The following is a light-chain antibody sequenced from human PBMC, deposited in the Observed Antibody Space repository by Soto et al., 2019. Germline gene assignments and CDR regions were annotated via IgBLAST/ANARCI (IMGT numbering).Light chain of an antibody. V-gene: IGLV1-40*01. CDR2: GNS. Sequence: QSVLTQPPSVSGAPGQRVTISCTGSNSNIGAGYDVHWYQQLPGTAPKLLIYGNSNRPSGVPDRFSGSKSGTSASLAITGLQAEDEADYYCQSYDSSLSGRYVFGTGTKVTV. J-gene: IGLJ1*01. CDR1: NSNIGAGYD. CDR3: QSYDSSLSGRYV.